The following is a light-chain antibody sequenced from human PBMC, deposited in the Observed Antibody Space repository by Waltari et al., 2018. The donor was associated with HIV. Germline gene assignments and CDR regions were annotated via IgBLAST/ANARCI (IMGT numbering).Light chain of an antibody. Sequence: TLTCTGNDKNVGHEGAGWLLRHEGHPPEVLSYRGGARPAGISQKYSASRSGNTVSLTITGLQVDDEAVYYCSAWDSSLSEWVFGGGTKLTVL. CDR1: DKNVGHEG. V-gene: IGLV10-54*01. CDR2: RGG. J-gene: IGLJ3*02. CDR3: SAWDSSLSEWV.